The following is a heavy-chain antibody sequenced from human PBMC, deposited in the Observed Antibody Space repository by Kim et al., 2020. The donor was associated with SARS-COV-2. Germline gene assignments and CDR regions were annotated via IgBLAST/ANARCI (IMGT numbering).Heavy chain of an antibody. J-gene: IGHJ3*02. CDR1: GFTFSRYW. Sequence: GGSLRLSCAASGFTFSRYWMSWVRQAPGKGLEWVANIKEDGSEKYYVDSVKGRFTISRDNAKNSLYLQMNSLRAEDTAVYYCERDGLNYYDSSAYSNFAFDIWGQGTMVTVSS. CDR3: ERDGLNYYDSSAYSNFAFDI. V-gene: IGHV3-7*01. CDR2: IKEDGSEK. D-gene: IGHD3-22*01.